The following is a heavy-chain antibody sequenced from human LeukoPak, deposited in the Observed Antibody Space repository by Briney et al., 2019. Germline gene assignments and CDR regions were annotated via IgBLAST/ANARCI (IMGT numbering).Heavy chain of an antibody. CDR3: VADPYYDGSGPPRWFDP. Sequence: SVKVSCKASGGTFSSYAISWVRQAPGQGLEWMGRIIPILGIANYAQKFQERVTITRDMPTSTAYMELSSLRSDDTAVYYCVADPYYDGSGPPRWFDPWGQGTLVTVSS. CDR1: GGTFSSYA. D-gene: IGHD3-22*01. V-gene: IGHV1-69*04. J-gene: IGHJ5*02. CDR2: IIPILGIA.